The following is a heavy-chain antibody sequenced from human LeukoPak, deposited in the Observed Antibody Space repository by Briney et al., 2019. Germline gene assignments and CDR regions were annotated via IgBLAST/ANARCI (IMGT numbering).Heavy chain of an antibody. J-gene: IGHJ6*03. D-gene: IGHD6-13*01. CDR3: ARFLAAAGPIYYYYYMDV. Sequence: SETLSLTCTVSGSSMSGGYYWGWIRQPPGEGLEWIGEINHSGSTNYNPSLKSRVTISVDTSKNQFSLKLSSVTAADTAVYYCARFLAAAGPIYYYYYMDVWGKGTTVTVSS. V-gene: IGHV4-38-2*02. CDR1: GSSMSGGYY. CDR2: INHSGST.